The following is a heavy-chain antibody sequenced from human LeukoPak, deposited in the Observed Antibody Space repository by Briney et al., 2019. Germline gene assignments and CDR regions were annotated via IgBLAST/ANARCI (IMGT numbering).Heavy chain of an antibody. D-gene: IGHD5-12*01. J-gene: IGHJ4*02. CDR2: IIPILGIA. CDR3: ARDRGYSGSDY. Sequence: SVKVSCKASGGTFSSYAISWVRQAPGQGLEWMGRIIPILGIANYAQKFQGRVTITAGKSTSTAYMELSSLRSEDTAVYYCARDRGYSGSDYWGQGTLVTVSS. CDR1: GGTFSSYA. V-gene: IGHV1-69*04.